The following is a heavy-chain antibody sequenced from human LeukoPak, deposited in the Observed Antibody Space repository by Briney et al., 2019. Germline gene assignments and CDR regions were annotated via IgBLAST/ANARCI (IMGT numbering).Heavy chain of an antibody. Sequence: SETLSLTCTVSGGSISSSSYYWGWIRQPPGKGLEWIGSIYYSGSTYYNPSLKSRVTISVDTSKNQFSLQLNSVTPEDTAVYYCARATTRSELGLTNFDYWGQGTLVTVSS. J-gene: IGHJ4*02. CDR3: ARATTRSELGLTNFDY. CDR2: IYYSGST. V-gene: IGHV4-39*07. CDR1: GGSISSSSYY. D-gene: IGHD4-11*01.